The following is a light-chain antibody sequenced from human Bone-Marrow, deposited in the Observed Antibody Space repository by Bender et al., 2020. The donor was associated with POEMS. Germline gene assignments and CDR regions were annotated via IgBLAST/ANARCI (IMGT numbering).Light chain of an antibody. CDR2: DDS. CDR3: QSADSSGLYIL. V-gene: IGLV3-21*02. Sequence: SYVLTQPPSVSVAPGQTARITCGGNNIGSRSVHWYQQRSGQAPVLVVYDDSDRPSGIPERFSGSSSGTTVTLTISGVQAEDEADYYCQSADSSGLYILFGGGTKLTVL. CDR1: NIGSRS. J-gene: IGLJ2*01.